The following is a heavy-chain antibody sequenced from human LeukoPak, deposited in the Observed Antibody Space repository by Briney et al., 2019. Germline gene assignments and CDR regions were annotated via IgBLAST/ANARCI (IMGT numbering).Heavy chain of an antibody. J-gene: IGHJ4*02. V-gene: IGHV1-69*04. CDR3: ARVFRGYSYGSTLDY. Sequence: ASVKVSCKASGGTFSSYAISWVRQAPGQGLEWMGRIIPILGIANYAQKFQGRVTITADKSTSTAYMELGSLRSEDTAVYYCARVFRGYSYGSTLDYWGQGTLVTVSS. D-gene: IGHD5-18*01. CDR2: IIPILGIA. CDR1: GGTFSSYA.